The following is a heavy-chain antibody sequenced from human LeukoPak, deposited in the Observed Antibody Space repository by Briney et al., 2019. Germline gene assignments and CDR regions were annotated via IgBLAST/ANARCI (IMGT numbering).Heavy chain of an antibody. CDR3: ARDYAPHYYYYYMDV. J-gene: IGHJ6*03. CDR1: GYTFTSYG. CDR2: ISAYNGNT. Sequence: ASVKVSCKASGYTFTSYGISWVRQAPGQGLEWMGWISAYNGNTNYAQKLQGRVTMTTDTSTSTAYMELRSLRSDDTAVYYCARDYAPHYYYYYMDVWGKGTTVTASS. D-gene: IGHD4-17*01. V-gene: IGHV1-18*01.